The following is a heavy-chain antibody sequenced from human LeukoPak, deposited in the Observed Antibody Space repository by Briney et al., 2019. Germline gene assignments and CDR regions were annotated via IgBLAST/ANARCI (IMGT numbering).Heavy chain of an antibody. CDR1: GYTFTSYD. V-gene: IGHV1-46*01. CDR2: INPSGGST. J-gene: IGHJ4*02. CDR3: ARDRETYYFDY. Sequence: GASVKVSCKASGYTFTSYDINWVRQATGQGLEWMGIINPSGGSTSYAQKFQGRVTMTRDTSTSTVYMELSSLRSEDTAVYYCARDRETYYFDYWGQGTLVTVSS. D-gene: IGHD3-10*01.